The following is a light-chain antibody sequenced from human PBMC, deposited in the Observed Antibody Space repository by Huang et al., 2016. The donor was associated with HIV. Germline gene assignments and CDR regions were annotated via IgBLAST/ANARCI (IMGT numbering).Light chain of an antibody. V-gene: IGKV1-27*01. CDR1: QDIDNY. Sequence: DIQMTQSPSSLSASVGDSVTITCRASQDIDNYLAWYQQKPGKVTKLLIFAASALKSGVPPRFSGSGSGTHFSLNISSLQPEDVATYYWQKYNSAPITFGQGTRLEI. CDR2: AAS. J-gene: IGKJ5*01. CDR3: QKYNSAPIT.